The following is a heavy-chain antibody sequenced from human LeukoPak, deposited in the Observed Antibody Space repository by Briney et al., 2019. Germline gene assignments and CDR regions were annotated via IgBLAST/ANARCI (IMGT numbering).Heavy chain of an antibody. J-gene: IGHJ5*02. CDR1: GFDLNTYE. CDR2: ITISGHTK. CDR3: ARGDPHADL. V-gene: IGHV3-48*03. Sequence: PGGSLRLSCAASGFDLNTYEMNWVRHAPGKGLEWIADITISGHTKNYADSVKGRFTISRDNAGTSLYLQMNSLRVEDTGVYYCARGDPHADLWGQGTLVTVSS.